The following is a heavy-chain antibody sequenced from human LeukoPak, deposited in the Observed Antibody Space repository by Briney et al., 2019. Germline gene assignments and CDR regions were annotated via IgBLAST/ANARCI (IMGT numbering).Heavy chain of an antibody. D-gene: IGHD3-22*01. V-gene: IGHV4-59*01. CDR1: GSSISSYY. CDR2: VYYSGST. CDR3: ARDVFSGYHDS. J-gene: IGHJ4*02. Sequence: PSETLSLTCTVSGSSISSYYWSWIRQPPGGGLEWLGYVYYSGSTNYNPSLKSRVTISVDTSKSQFSLNLSSVTAADTAVYYCARDVFSGYHDSWGQGTLVTVSS.